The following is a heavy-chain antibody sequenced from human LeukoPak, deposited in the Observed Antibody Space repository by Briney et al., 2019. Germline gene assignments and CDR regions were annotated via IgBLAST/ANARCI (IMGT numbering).Heavy chain of an antibody. J-gene: IGHJ5*02. Sequence: GGSLRLSCAASGFTVSTSYMTWVRQAPGKGLEWVSVIYSSGSTYYADSVKGRFTISRDNSKNTLYLQMNSLRAEDTAVYYCARVPYGGSSGSWGQGTLVTVSS. CDR3: ARVPYGGSSGS. CDR1: GFTVSTSY. V-gene: IGHV3-53*01. CDR2: IYSSGST. D-gene: IGHD2-15*01.